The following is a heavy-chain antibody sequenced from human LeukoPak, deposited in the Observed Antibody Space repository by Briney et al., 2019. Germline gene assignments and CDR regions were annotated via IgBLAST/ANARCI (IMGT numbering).Heavy chain of an antibody. J-gene: IGHJ5*02. V-gene: IGHV4-4*07. CDR2: IYPSGST. CDR3: ARAEEMATDNWFDP. CDR1: GSSINTYF. D-gene: IGHD5-24*01. Sequence: SETLSLTCSVSGSSINTYFWSWIRQPAGKGLEWIGRIYPSGSTNYNPSLRSRVTMSVDTSKNQFSLKLSSVTAADTAVYYCARAEEMATDNWFDPWGQGTLVTVSS.